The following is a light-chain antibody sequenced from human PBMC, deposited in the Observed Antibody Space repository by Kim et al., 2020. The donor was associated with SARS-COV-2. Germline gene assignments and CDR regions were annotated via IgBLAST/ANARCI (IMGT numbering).Light chain of an antibody. CDR1: QSVFYNSNNKNY. CDR2: WAS. Sequence: DIVMTQSPDSLAVSLGERATINCKSSQSVFYNSNNKNYLAWYQHKPGQSPRLLIYWASTRESGVPDRLSGSGSGTDFTLTISSLQAEDVALYFCQQYYSTPTFGGGTKVDIK. J-gene: IGKJ4*01. V-gene: IGKV4-1*01. CDR3: QQYYSTPT.